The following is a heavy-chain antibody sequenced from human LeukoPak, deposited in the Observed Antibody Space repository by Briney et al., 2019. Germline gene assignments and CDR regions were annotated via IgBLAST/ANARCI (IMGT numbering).Heavy chain of an antibody. CDR1: GGTFSSYA. Sequence: ASVKVSCKASGGTFSSYAISWVRQPPGQGLEWMGRIIPILGTANYAQKFQGRVTITADKSTSTAYMELSSLRSEDTAVYSCARDTKVRDGYKFHYWGQGTLVTVSS. J-gene: IGHJ4*02. CDR3: ARDTKVRDGYKFHY. D-gene: IGHD5-24*01. CDR2: IIPILGTA. V-gene: IGHV1-69*04.